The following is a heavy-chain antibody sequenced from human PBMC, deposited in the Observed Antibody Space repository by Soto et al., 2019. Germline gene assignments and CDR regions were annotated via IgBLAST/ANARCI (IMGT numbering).Heavy chain of an antibody. CDR3: ARGFSSGWYRDYFDY. Sequence: SVKVSCKASGGTFSSYAISWVRQAPGQGLEWMGGIIPIFGTANYAQKFQGRVTITADESTSTAYMELSSLRSEDTAVYYCARGFSSGWYRDYFDYRGQGTLVTVSS. CDR2: IIPIFGTA. CDR1: GGTFSSYA. D-gene: IGHD6-19*01. J-gene: IGHJ4*02. V-gene: IGHV1-69*13.